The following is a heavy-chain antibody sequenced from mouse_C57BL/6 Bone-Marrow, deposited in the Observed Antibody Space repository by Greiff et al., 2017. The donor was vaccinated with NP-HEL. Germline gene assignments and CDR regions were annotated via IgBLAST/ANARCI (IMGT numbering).Heavy chain of an antibody. CDR2: IDPSDSYT. Sequence: VQLQQPGAELVMPGASVKLSCKASGYTFTSYWMHWVKQRPGQGLEWIGEIDPSDSYTNYNQKFKGKSTLTVDKSSSTAYMQLSSLTSEDSAVYYCAREDYYGSSLWFAYWGQGTLVTVSA. V-gene: IGHV1-69*01. D-gene: IGHD1-1*01. J-gene: IGHJ3*01. CDR3: AREDYYGSSLWFAY. CDR1: GYTFTSYW.